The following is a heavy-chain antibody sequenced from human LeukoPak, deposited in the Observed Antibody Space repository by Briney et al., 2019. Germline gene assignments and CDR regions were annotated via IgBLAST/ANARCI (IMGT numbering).Heavy chain of an antibody. CDR3: ARTSRHFYGSGTNLTPWPAGMDV. CDR2: ISSSGTT. J-gene: IGHJ6*02. Sequence: SETLSLTCSVSGVSISDYYWNWIRQPPGKGLEWIGYISSSGTTYYRPSLKSRVTISVDTSKSQFSLTLNSATAADTAAYYCARTSRHFYGSGTNLTPWPAGMDVWGQGTTVTVSS. D-gene: IGHD3-10*01. V-gene: IGHV4-59*01. CDR1: GVSISDYY.